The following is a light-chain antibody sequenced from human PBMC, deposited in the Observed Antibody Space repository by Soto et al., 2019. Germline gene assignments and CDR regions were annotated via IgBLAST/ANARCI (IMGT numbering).Light chain of an antibody. V-gene: IGKV1-5*01. CDR2: DAT. CDR3: LQYNTFPHT. J-gene: IGKJ2*01. Sequence: IQMTQSPSTLSASVGDTVTLTCRASQNIARWLAWYQQKPGKAPRLVIFDATSLQTGVPSRFSASGSGADFTLTIGSLQPDDLATYYCLQYNTFPHTFGQGTKL. CDR1: QNIARW.